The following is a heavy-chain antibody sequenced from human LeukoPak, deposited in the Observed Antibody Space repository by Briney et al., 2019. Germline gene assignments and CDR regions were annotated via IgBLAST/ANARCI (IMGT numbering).Heavy chain of an antibody. J-gene: IGHJ4*02. CDR3: VRDRDLGMGPFDY. CDR1: GGSISSSSYY. CDR2: IYYSGST. D-gene: IGHD1-14*01. Sequence: SETLSLTWTVSGGSISSSSYYWGWIRQPPGKGLEWIGSIYYSGSTYYNPSLKSRDTISVDTSKNQFSLKLSSVTAADTAVYYCVRDRDLGMGPFDYWGQGTLVTVSS. V-gene: IGHV4-39*07.